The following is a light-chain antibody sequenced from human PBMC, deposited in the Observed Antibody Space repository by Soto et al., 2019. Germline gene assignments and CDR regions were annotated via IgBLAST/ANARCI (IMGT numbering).Light chain of an antibody. CDR3: QQLNSYVFA. J-gene: IGKJ3*01. CDR1: QDVSRY. CDR2: AAS. V-gene: IGKV1-9*01. Sequence: DIQLTQSPSFLSASVGDRGTITCRASQDVSRYLAWYQQKPGKAPNLLIYAASTLRSGVPSRFSGSGSETEFTLTISSLQPEDFATYYCQQLNSYVFAFGPGTKVDIK.